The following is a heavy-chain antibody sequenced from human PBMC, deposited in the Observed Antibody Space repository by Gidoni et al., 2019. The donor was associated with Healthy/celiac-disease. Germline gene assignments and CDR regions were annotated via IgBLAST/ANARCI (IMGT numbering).Heavy chain of an antibody. V-gene: IGHV1-69*06. Sequence: HVQLVQSGSEVKNPGSSVKVSCKASSGTFSSYAIIWVRQAPGKGLEWMGGIIPICGTANYAQKFQGRVTITADKAKSTAYMEMSSLRSEDTAVYYCARDEGEIQEGAFDYWGQGTLVTVSS. J-gene: IGHJ4*02. CDR3: ARDEGEIQEGAFDY. CDR2: IIPICGTA. CDR1: SGTFSSYA. D-gene: IGHD3-16*01.